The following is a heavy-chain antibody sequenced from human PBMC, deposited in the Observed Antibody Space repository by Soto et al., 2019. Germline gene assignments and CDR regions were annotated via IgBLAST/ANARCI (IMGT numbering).Heavy chain of an antibody. V-gene: IGHV3-15*01. CDR3: TTAPHYGDYGGVRAGYYYYMDV. D-gene: IGHD4-17*01. J-gene: IGHJ6*03. CDR1: GFTFSNAW. Sequence: GGSLRLSCAASGFTFSNAWMSWVRQAPGKGLEWVGRIKSKTDGGTTDYAAPVKGRFTISRDDSKNTLYLQMNSLKTEDTAVYYCTTAPHYGDYGGVRAGYYYYMDVWGKGTTVTVSS. CDR2: IKSKTDGGTT.